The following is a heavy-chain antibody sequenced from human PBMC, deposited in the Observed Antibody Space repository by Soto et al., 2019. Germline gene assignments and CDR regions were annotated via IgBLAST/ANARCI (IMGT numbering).Heavy chain of an antibody. CDR2: VSQDGSRK. Sequence: QVHLVESGGGVVQPGRSLRLSSAVSGFTLTTYGMQWVRQAPGKGLEWVAFVSQDGSRKYYADSVKGRFTITSDYSKNTLFLQMNSLRVEDTALYFCASVADYWGQGTLVTVSS. J-gene: IGHJ4*02. CDR1: GFTLTTYG. CDR3: ASVADY. V-gene: IGHV3-30*19.